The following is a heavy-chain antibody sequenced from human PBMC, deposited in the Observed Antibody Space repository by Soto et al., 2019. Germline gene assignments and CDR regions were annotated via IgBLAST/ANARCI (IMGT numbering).Heavy chain of an antibody. V-gene: IGHV5-51*01. J-gene: IGHJ4*02. CDR3: ARRGVNGYSILYYFDY. CDR1: GYSFTSYW. Sequence: GESLKISCKGSGYSFTSYWIGWVRQMPGKGLEWMGIIYPGDSDTRYSPSFQGQVTISADKSISTAYLQWSSLKASDTAMYYCARRGVNGYSILYYFDYWGQGTLVTVSS. CDR2: IYPGDSDT. D-gene: IGHD4-4*01.